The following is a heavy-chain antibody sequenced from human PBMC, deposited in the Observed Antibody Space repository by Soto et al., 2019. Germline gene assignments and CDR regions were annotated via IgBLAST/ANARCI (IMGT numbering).Heavy chain of an antibody. D-gene: IGHD2-2*01. V-gene: IGHV4-34*01. CDR1: GGSFSGYY. CDR2: INHSGST. J-gene: IGHJ6*03. CDR3: ARGVGVVPAASYPPCLWYYYYYMDV. Sequence: QVQLQQWGAGLLKPSETLSLTCAVYGGSFSGYYWSWIRQPPGKGLEWIGEINHSGSTNYNPSLKSRVTISVDTSKNQFSLKLSSVTAADTAVYYCARGVGVVPAASYPPCLWYYYYYMDVWGKGTTVTVSS.